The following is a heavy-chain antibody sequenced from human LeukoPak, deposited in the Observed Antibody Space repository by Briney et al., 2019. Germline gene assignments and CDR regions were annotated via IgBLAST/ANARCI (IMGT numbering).Heavy chain of an antibody. D-gene: IGHD3-3*01. J-gene: IGHJ4*02. CDR2: LYYSGDT. Sequence: SETLSLTCTVSGGCICNYYCSWIRQPPGKGLEWIGYLYYSGDTNYNPSLKSRVTISVDTSKNRFSLSLSSVTAADTAVYYCASPHPLGSNNDYYTPFDYWGQGTRVTVSS. CDR1: GGCICNYY. V-gene: IGHV4-59*01. CDR3: ASPHPLGSNNDYYTPFDY.